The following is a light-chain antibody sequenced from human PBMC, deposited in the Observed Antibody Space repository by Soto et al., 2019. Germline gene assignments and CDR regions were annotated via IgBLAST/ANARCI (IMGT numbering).Light chain of an antibody. Sequence: EIRMTQSPAILSVSPGESATLSCRASQSVSSHVVWYQQKPGQAPRLLISDSSTRATGIPARFSGSGSGTEFTLTISRLEPEDFAVYYCQQYGSSPRTFXQGTKV. CDR3: QQYGSSPRT. CDR1: QSVSSH. V-gene: IGKV3-15*01. CDR2: DSS. J-gene: IGKJ1*01.